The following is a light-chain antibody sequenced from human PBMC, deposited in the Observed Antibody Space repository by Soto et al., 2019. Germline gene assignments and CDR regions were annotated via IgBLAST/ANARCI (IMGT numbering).Light chain of an antibody. CDR1: QSVSSN. Sequence: EIVMTQSPATLSVSPGERATLSCRASQSVSSNLAWYQQKPGQAPRLLIYGASTRATGIPARFSGSGSGTEFTLTISSLQSEDFAVYYGQQYTNWPPWTFGPGTKVEIK. CDR3: QQYTNWPPWT. CDR2: GAS. J-gene: IGKJ1*01. V-gene: IGKV3-15*01.